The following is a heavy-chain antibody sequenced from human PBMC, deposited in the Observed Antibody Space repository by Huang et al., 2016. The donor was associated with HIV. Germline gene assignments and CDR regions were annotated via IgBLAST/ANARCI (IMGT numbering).Heavy chain of an antibody. J-gene: IGHJ6*02. CDR2: IIPIFGPA. Sequence: QVQLVQSGAEVKKPGSSVKVSCKASGGTLSSYVISWVRQAPGQGLEWMGGVGQSHGQGFGWMVGIIPIFGPANNVQKFPGRVTITADESTSTAYMELSSLRSEDTAVYYCARDGPLGYCSGGSCRRDYYYNGMDVWGQGTTVTVSS. CDR1: GGTLSSYV. V-gene: IGHV1-69*01. D-gene: IGHD2-15*01. CDR3: ARDGPLGYCSGGSCRRDYYYNGMDV.